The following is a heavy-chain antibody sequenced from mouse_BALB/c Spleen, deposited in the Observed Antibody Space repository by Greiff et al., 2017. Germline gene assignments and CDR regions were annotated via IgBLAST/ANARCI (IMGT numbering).Heavy chain of an antibody. CDR2: INPYNGGT. J-gene: IGHJ4*01. CDR3: ASSIYYDYDGHAMDY. V-gene: IGHV1-18*01. D-gene: IGHD2-4*01. Sequence: VQLQQSGPELVKPGASMKISCKASGYSFTGYTMNWVKQSHGKNLEWIGLINPYNGGTSYNQKFKGKATLTVDKSSSTAYMELLRLTSEDSAVYYCASSIYYDYDGHAMDYWGQGTSVTVSS. CDR1: GYSFTGYT.